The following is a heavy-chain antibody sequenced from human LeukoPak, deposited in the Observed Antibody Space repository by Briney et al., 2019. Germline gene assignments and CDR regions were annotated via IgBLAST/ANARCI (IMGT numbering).Heavy chain of an antibody. J-gene: IGHJ4*02. Sequence: PSETLSLTCTVSGGSISSGSYYWSWIRQPAGTGLEWIGRIYTSGSTNYNPSLKSRVTISVDTSKNQFSLKLSSVTAADTAVYYCAGSGGSYLVRTLPTYDYWGQGTLVTVSS. V-gene: IGHV4-61*02. CDR3: AGSGGSYLVRTLPTYDY. CDR2: IYTSGST. D-gene: IGHD3-16*02. CDR1: GGSISSGSYY.